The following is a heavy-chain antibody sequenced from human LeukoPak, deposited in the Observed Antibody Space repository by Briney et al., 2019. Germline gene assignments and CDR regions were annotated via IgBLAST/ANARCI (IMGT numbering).Heavy chain of an antibody. CDR1: GGAISSSY. J-gene: IGHJ4*02. CDR3: ASYDTSGYFFFDY. CDR2: IYYSGNT. V-gene: IGHV4-59*08. Sequence: LETLSLTCTVSGGAISSSYWSWIRQPPGKGLEWIGYIYYSGNTNYNPSLKSRVTMSVDTSKNQISLRLSSVTAADTAVYYCASYDTSGYFFFDYWGQGTLVTVSS. D-gene: IGHD3-22*01.